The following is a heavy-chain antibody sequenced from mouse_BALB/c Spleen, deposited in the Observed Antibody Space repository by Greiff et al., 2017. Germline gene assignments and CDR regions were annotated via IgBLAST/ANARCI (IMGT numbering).Heavy chain of an antibody. V-gene: IGHV1-66*01. CDR3: TGYAMDY. D-gene: IGHD4-1*01. CDR2: IYPGNVNT. J-gene: IGHJ4*01. Sequence: VQLQQSGPELVKPGASVRISCKASGYTFTSYYIHWVKQRPGQGLEWIGWIYPGNVNTKYNEKFKGKAKLTAVTSASTAYMELSSLTNEDSAVYYCTGYAMDYWGQGTSVTVSS. CDR1: GYTFTSYY.